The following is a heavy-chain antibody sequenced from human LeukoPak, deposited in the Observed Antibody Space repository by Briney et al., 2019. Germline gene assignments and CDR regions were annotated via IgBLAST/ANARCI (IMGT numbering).Heavy chain of an antibody. CDR3: ARLNPGYSGYENLSGHFDY. Sequence: ASVKVSCKASGYTFTSYYMHWVRRAPGQGLEWMGIINPSGGSTSYAQKFQGRVTMTRDTSTSTVYKELSSLRSEDTAVYYCARLNPGYSGYENLSGHFDYWGQGTPVTVSS. J-gene: IGHJ4*02. V-gene: IGHV1-46*01. CDR1: GYTFTSYY. CDR2: INPSGGST. D-gene: IGHD5-12*01.